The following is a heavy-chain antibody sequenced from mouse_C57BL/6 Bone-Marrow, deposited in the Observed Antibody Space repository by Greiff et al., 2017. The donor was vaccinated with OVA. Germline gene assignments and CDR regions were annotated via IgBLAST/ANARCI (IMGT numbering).Heavy chain of an antibody. CDR1: GFTFSSYG. CDR2: ISSGGSYT. J-gene: IGHJ3*01. Sequence: EVQLVESGGDLVKPGGSLKLSCAASGFTFSSYGMSWVRQTPDKRLEWVATISSGGSYTYYPDSVKGRFTISRDNAKNTLYLQMSSLKSEDTAMYYCARRDDSSPACFAYWGQGTLVTVSA. CDR3: ARRDDSSPACFAY. D-gene: IGHD1-1*01. V-gene: IGHV5-6*01.